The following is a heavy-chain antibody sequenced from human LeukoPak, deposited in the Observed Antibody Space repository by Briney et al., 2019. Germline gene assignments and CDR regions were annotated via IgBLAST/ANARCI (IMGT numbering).Heavy chain of an antibody. CDR2: IWYDGSNK. D-gene: IGHD5-18*01. J-gene: IGHJ4*02. CDR1: GFTFSSYG. V-gene: IGHV3-33*06. CDR3: AKGLGDTAMVTDY. Sequence: PGGSLRLSCAASGFTFSSYGMHWVRQAPGKGLEWVAVIWYDGSNKYYADSVKGRFTISRDNSKNTLYPQMNSLRAEDTAVYYCAKGLGDTAMVTDYWGQGTLVTVSS.